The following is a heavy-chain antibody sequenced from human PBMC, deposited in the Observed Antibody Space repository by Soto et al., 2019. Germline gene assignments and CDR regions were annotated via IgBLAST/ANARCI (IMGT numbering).Heavy chain of an antibody. J-gene: IGHJ4*02. D-gene: IGHD1-26*01. CDR3: ARDGVGATTFFGFLAY. Sequence: QVQLVESGGGVVQPGGSLRLSCAASASIFKGHGMHWVRQAPGKGLEWVAIIRYDGSDEHYGDSVKGRFTISRDNSKNMLYLQMISLRAEDSAVYYCARDGVGATTFFGFLAYWGQGTLVTVSS. CDR1: ASIFKGHG. CDR2: IRYDGSDE. V-gene: IGHV3-33*08.